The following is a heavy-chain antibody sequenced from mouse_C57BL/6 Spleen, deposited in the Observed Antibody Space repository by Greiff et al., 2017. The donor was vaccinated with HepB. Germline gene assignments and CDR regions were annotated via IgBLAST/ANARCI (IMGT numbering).Heavy chain of an antibody. D-gene: IGHD1-1*01. Sequence: QVQLKESGAELARPGASVKLSCKASGYTFTSYGISWVKQRTGQGLEWIGEIYPRSGNTYYNEKFKGKATLTADKSSSTAYMELRSLTSEDSAVYFCARSAPYYYGSSYVGGPGAMDYWGQGTSVTVSS. CDR2: IYPRSGNT. CDR3: ARSAPYYYGSSYVGGPGAMDY. CDR1: GYTFTSYG. V-gene: IGHV1-81*01. J-gene: IGHJ4*01.